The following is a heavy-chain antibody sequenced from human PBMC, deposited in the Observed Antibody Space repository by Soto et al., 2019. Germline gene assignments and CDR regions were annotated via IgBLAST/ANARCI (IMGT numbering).Heavy chain of an antibody. V-gene: IGHV1-69*06. J-gene: IGHJ4*02. Sequence: GASVKVSCKASGGTFSSYAISWVRQAPGQGLEWMGGIIPIFGTANYAQKFQGRVTITADKSTSTAYMELSSLRSEDTAVYYCAREAPGYSSGWLDYWGQGTLVTVSS. CDR1: GGTFSSYA. D-gene: IGHD6-19*01. CDR3: AREAPGYSSGWLDY. CDR2: IIPIFGTA.